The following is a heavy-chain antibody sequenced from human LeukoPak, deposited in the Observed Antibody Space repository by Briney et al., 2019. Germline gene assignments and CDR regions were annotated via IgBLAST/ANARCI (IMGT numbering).Heavy chain of an antibody. J-gene: IGHJ4*02. CDR1: GGTFSSYA. Sequence: LVKVSCKASGGTFSSYAISWVRQAPGQGLEWMGGIIPIFGTANYAQKFQGRVTITADKSTSTAYMELSSLRSEDTAVYYCARAEAAAHNLIFDYWGQGTLVTVSS. CDR3: ARAEAAAHNLIFDY. CDR2: IIPIFGTA. V-gene: IGHV1-69*06. D-gene: IGHD6-13*01.